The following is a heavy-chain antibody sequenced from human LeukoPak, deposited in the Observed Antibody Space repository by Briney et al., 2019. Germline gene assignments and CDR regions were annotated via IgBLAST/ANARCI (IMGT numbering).Heavy chain of an antibody. D-gene: IGHD2-15*01. CDR3: VRQFCSGGGCYFDY. CDR1: GFTFSSNE. V-gene: IGHV3-48*03. CDR2: MSGTGSAI. Sequence: GGSLRLSCAASGFTFSSNEMNWVRQAPGKGLEWVSYMSGTGSAIFYADSVRGRFTISRDNAKNSLFLQMNGLRAEDTAIYYCVRQFCSGGGCYFDYWGQGTLATVSS. J-gene: IGHJ4*02.